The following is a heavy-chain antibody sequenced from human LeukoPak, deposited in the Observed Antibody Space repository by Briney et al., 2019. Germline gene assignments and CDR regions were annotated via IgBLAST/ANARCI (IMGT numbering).Heavy chain of an antibody. D-gene: IGHD3-10*01. V-gene: IGHV3-23*01. CDR1: GFTFSSYA. J-gene: IGHJ6*02. Sequence: GGSLRLSCVASGFTFSSYAMSWVRQAPGKGLEWVSAISGSGVTTHYAGSVKGRSSISRDNSKNSLYLQMNDLRAEDTAVYYCARVGSYGMDVWGQGTTVTVSS. CDR2: ISGSGVTT. CDR3: ARVGSYGMDV.